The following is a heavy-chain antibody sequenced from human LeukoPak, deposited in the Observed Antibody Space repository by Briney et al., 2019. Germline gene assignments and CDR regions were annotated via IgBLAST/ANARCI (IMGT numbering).Heavy chain of an antibody. CDR1: GGSISSYY. CDR3: ASTYSNYDPYYYGMDV. D-gene: IGHD4-11*01. J-gene: IGHJ6*02. CDR2: IYYSGNT. V-gene: IGHV4-59*12. Sequence: SETLSLTCTVSGGSISSYYWSWIRQPPGKGLEWIGYIYYSGNTNYNPSLKSRATISLDTSKNQFSLKLSSVTAADTAVYYCASTYSNYDPYYYGMDVWGQGTTVTVSS.